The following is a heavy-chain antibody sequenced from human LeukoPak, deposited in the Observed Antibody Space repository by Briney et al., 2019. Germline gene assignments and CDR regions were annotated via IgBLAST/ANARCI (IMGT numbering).Heavy chain of an antibody. V-gene: IGHV3-7*01. Sequence: AGTLRLSCAASGFTFSSYWMSWVRQAPGKGLEWVANIKQDGSEKYYVYSVKGRFTISRDNAKNSLYLQMNSLRAEDTAVYYCARDRPYYDFWSGYSDYWGQGTLVTVSS. D-gene: IGHD3-3*01. CDR3: ARDRPYYDFWSGYSDY. J-gene: IGHJ4*02. CDR2: IKQDGSEK. CDR1: GFTFSSYW.